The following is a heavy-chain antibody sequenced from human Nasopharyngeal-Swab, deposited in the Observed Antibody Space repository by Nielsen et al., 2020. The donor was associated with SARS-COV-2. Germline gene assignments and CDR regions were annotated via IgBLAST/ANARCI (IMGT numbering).Heavy chain of an antibody. V-gene: IGHV3-49*02. Sequence: WIRQPPGKGLGWVGFIRSKAYGGTTEYAASVKGRFTISRDDSKSIAYLQMNSLKTEDTAVYYCTRGPGKYSSSWYTDYWGQGTLVTVSS. CDR2: IRSKAYGGTT. J-gene: IGHJ4*02. D-gene: IGHD6-13*01. CDR3: TRGPGKYSSSWYTDY.